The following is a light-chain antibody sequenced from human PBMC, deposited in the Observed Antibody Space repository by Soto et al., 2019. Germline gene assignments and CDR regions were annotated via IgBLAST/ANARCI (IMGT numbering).Light chain of an antibody. CDR3: QQSYITPLT. CDR1: QSISSY. J-gene: IGKJ4*01. Sequence: DIQMTQSPSSLSASVGDRVTITCRASQSISSYLNWYQQKPGKAPKLLIYAASSLQSGVPSRFSGSGSGTDFTLNISRLQPEDFATYYCQQSYITPLTFGGGTKVDIK. CDR2: AAS. V-gene: IGKV1-39*01.